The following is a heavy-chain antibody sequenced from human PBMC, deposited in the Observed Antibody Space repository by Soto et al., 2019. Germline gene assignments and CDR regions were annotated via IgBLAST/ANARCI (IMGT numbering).Heavy chain of an antibody. CDR3: ARSCDYFSCWFDP. J-gene: IGHJ5*02. Sequence: SETLSLTCTVSGGSISSYYWSWIRQPPGKGLEWIGYIYYSGSTNYNPSLKSRVTISVDTSKNQFSLKLSSVTAADTAVYYCARSCDYFSCWFDPWGQGTLVTVSS. CDR2: IYYSGST. V-gene: IGHV4-59*01. CDR1: GGSISSYY. D-gene: IGHD4-17*01.